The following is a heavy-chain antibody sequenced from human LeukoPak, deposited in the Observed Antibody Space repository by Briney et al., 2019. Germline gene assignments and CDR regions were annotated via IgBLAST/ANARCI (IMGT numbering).Heavy chain of an antibody. CDR3: AIYGGGHIVVVKDFDY. D-gene: IGHD2-21*01. V-gene: IGHV1-18*01. Sequence: ASVKVSCKASGYTFTSYGISWVRQAPGQGLEWMGWINAYNGNTNYAQKLQGRVTMTTDTSTSTAYMELRSLRSDDTAVYYCAIYGGGHIVVVKDFDYWGQGTMVTVSS. J-gene: IGHJ4*02. CDR1: GYTFTSYG. CDR2: INAYNGNT.